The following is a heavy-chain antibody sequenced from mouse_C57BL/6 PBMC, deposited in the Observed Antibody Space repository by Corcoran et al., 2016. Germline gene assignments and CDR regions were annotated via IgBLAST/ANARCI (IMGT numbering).Heavy chain of an antibody. D-gene: IGHD2-3*01. CDR3: ARFPRFDGYHPAWFAY. CDR2: INTYSGVP. V-gene: IGHV9-3*01. CDR1: GYTFTTYG. J-gene: IGHJ3*01. Sequence: QIQLVQSGPELKKPEETVKISCKASGYTFTTYGMSWVKQAPGKGLKWMGWINTYSGVPTYADDFKGRFAFSLETSASTAYLQINNLKNEDTATYFCARFPRFDGYHPAWFAYWGQGTLVTVSA.